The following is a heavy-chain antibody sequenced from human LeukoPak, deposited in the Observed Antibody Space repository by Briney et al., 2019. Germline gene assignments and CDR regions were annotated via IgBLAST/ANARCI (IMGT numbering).Heavy chain of an antibody. Sequence: GGSLRLSCAASGFTFSNFAMTWVRQAPGKGLEWVSVISGSGDSTYYADSVEGRCTISRDNSKDALYLQMNSLRAEDTAVYYCARVGYSGYDYDYWGQGTLVTVSS. D-gene: IGHD5-12*01. CDR3: ARVGYSGYDYDY. J-gene: IGHJ4*02. CDR1: GFTFSNFA. CDR2: ISGSGDST. V-gene: IGHV3-23*01.